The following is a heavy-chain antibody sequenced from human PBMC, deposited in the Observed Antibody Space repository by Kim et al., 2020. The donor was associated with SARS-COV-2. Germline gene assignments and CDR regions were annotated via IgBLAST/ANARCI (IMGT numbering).Heavy chain of an antibody. Sequence: YNDYAVSVKSRITINPDTSKNQFSLQLNSVTPEDTAVYYCASGLGGRCDPWGQGTLVTVSS. V-gene: IGHV6-1*01. CDR2: YN. J-gene: IGHJ5*02. D-gene: IGHD3-16*01. CDR3: ASGLGGRCDP.